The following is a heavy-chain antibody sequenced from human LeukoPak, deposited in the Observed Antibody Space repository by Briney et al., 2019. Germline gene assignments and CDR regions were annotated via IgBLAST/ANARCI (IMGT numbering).Heavy chain of an antibody. V-gene: IGHV3-64*01. J-gene: IGHJ4*02. CDR2: ISSNGGST. CDR1: GFTFSSYA. CDR3: ARQSDYYDSSGYNEVLDY. D-gene: IGHD3-22*01. Sequence: PGGSLRLSCAASGFTFSSYAMHWVRQAPGKGLEYVSAISSNGGSTYYANSVKGRFTISRDNSKNTLYLQMGSLRAEDMAVYYCARQSDYYDSSGYNEVLDYWGQGTLVTVSS.